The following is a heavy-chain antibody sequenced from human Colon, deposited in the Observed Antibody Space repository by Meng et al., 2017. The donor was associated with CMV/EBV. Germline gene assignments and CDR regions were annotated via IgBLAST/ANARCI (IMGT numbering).Heavy chain of an antibody. CDR3: ARDGLTMVRGSDVYYYYYGMDV. J-gene: IGHJ6*02. CDR2: ISTSGTKI. V-gene: IGHV3-21*04. CDR1: GFTFSSYT. Sequence: GESLKISCATSGFTFSSYTMHWVRQAPGTGLEWISSISTSGTKIYYADSVKGRFTVSRDDAKNSLYLQLNGLRAEDTAVYYCARDGLTMVRGSDVYYYYYGMDVWGQGTTVTVSS. D-gene: IGHD3-10*01.